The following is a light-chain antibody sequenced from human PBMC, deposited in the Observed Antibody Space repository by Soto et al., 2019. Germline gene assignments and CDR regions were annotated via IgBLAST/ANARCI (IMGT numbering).Light chain of an antibody. J-gene: IGKJ1*01. CDR1: QSVTSTH. Sequence: EIVLTQSPGTLSLSPGERATLSCRASQSVTSTHLAWYQQKPGQAPRLLIYAASSRATGIPDRFSGSGSGTGFTLTNSRLEPEDFAVYYCQQYGSSPWPFGQGTRVEFK. V-gene: IGKV3-20*01. CDR2: AAS. CDR3: QQYGSSPWP.